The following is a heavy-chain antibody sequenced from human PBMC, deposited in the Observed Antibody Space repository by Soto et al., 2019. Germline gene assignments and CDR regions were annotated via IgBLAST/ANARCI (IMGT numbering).Heavy chain of an antibody. CDR1: GFTFSSYA. D-gene: IGHD3-9*01. Sequence: EVQLLESGGGLVQPGGSLRLSCAASGFTFSSYAMSWVRQAPGKGLEWVSAISGSGGSTYYADSVKGRFTISRDNSKNTLYLQMNSLGAEDTAVYYCAKSADILTGYYIPFDYWGQGTLVTVSS. J-gene: IGHJ4*02. CDR3: AKSADILTGYYIPFDY. V-gene: IGHV3-23*01. CDR2: ISGSGGST.